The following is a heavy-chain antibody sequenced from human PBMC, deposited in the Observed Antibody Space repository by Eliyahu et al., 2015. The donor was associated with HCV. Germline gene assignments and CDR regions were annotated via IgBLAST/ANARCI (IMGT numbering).Heavy chain of an antibody. CDR2: IXGSGGST. J-gene: IGHJ4*02. CDR1: GFXFSSXA. CDR3: AKDPAAVTTLWFY. V-gene: IGHV3-23*01. Sequence: EVQLLESGGGLVQPGGSLXLSCAASGFXFSSXAMXWVRQAPGKGLEWVSAIXGSGGSTYYADSVKGRFTISRDNSKNTLYLQMNSLRAEDTAVYYCAKDPAAVTTLWFYWGQGTLVTVSS. D-gene: IGHD4-17*01.